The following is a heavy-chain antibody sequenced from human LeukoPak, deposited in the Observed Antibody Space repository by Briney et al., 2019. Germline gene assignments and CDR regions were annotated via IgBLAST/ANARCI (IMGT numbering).Heavy chain of an antibody. CDR2: INSNGGST. D-gene: IGHD3-10*01. V-gene: IGHV3-64*04. Sequence: GGSLRLSCSASGFTFSTYAINWVRQAPGKGLEYVSSINSNGGSTYYADSVKARFTISRDNSKNTLYLQMNSLRAEDTAVYYCARDMDHYFDYWGQGTLVTVSS. CDR1: GFTFSTYA. J-gene: IGHJ4*02. CDR3: ARDMDHYFDY.